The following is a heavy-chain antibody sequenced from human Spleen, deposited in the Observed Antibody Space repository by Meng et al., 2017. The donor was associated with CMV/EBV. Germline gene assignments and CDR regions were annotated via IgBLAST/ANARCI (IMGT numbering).Heavy chain of an antibody. J-gene: IGHJ4*02. CDR2: INPKSGGT. CDR3: ARELEGIVVVPAAIVDY. CDR1: GYTFTGYY. Sequence: ASVKVSCKASGYTFTGYYIHWVRQAPGQGLEWMGWINPKSGGTNYAQKFQGRVIMTRATSISTAYMALSRLRSDDTAVYYCARELEGIVVVPAAIVDYWGQGTLVTVSS. V-gene: IGHV1-2*02. D-gene: IGHD2-2*02.